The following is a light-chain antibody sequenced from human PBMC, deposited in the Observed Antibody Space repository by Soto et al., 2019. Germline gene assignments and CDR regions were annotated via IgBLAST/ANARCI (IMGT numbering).Light chain of an antibody. J-gene: IGKJ2*01. Sequence: DIPMTQSPSSLSASVGDRVTITCRASQSISSYLNWYQQKPGKAPKLLIYAASSLQSGVPSRFSGSGSGTDFTLTISSLQPEDFATYYCQQSYSTPPYTFGQGIKLEIQ. CDR2: AAS. CDR1: QSISSY. V-gene: IGKV1-39*01. CDR3: QQSYSTPPYT.